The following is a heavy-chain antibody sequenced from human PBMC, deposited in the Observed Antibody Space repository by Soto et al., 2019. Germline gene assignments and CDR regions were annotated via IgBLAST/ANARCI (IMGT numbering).Heavy chain of an antibody. Sequence: PGGSLRLSCEASGFTFSGFDMHWVRQPTGKGLEWVSTIGTAGDTYYAVSVKGRFTISRDNAKNSLSLQMNSLRAGDTAAYFCARGQEVGAHFFDSWGPGTQLTVYS. CDR2: IGTAGDT. CDR3: ARGQEVGAHFFDS. J-gene: IGHJ4*02. V-gene: IGHV3-13*01. D-gene: IGHD2-15*01. CDR1: GFTFSGFD.